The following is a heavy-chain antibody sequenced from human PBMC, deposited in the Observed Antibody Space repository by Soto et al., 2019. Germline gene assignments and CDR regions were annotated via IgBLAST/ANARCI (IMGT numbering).Heavy chain of an antibody. CDR3: ARGYSSGPDY. CDR1: GFTFRDHW. CDR2: INSDGSTT. Sequence: EVQLVESGGGLVQPGGSLRLSCAASGFTFRDHWMHWVRQAPGKGLVWVSRINSDGSTTTYADSVKGRFTISRDNAKSPLYLLLTSLSAEDTGLYYCARGYSSGPDYWGQGTLVTVSS. D-gene: IGHD6-19*01. V-gene: IGHV3-74*01. J-gene: IGHJ4*02.